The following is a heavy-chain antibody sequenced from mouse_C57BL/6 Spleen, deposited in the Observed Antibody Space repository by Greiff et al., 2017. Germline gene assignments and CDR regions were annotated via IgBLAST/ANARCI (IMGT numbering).Heavy chain of an antibody. V-gene: IGHV2-2*01. CDR2: IWSGGST. CDR3: ARGDYDTGGYAMDY. Sequence: VQVVESGPGLVQPSQSLSITCTVSGFSLTSYGVHWVRQSPGKGLEWLGVIWSGGSTDYNAAFISRLSISKDNSKSQVFFKMNSLQADDTAIYYCARGDYDTGGYAMDYWGQGTSVTVSS. CDR1: GFSLTSYG. J-gene: IGHJ4*01. D-gene: IGHD2-4*01.